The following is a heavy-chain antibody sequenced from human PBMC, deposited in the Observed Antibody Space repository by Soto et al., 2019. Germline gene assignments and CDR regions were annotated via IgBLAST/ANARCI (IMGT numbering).Heavy chain of an antibody. V-gene: IGHV3-48*01. J-gene: IGHJ6*03. Sequence: GGSLRLSCAASGFTFSSYSMNWVRQAPGKGLEWVSYISSSSSTIYYADSVKGRFTISRDNAKNSLYLQMNSLRAEDTAVYYCASTPMIGSSLYYYYMDVWGKGTTVTVSS. D-gene: IGHD6-6*01. CDR1: GFTFSSYS. CDR2: ISSSSSTI. CDR3: ASTPMIGSSLYYYYMDV.